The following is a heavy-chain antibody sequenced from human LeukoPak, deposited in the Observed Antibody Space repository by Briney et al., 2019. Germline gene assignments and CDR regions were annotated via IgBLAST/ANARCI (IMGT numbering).Heavy chain of an antibody. CDR1: GFTFSSYA. D-gene: IGHD3-22*01. J-gene: IGHJ4*02. V-gene: IGHV3-23*01. CDR2: ISGSGGST. CDR3: ARGGHYYDSSGYFPLFGY. Sequence: GGSLRFSFAASGFTFSSYAMSWVRQPPGKGLEWVSAISGSGGSTYYADSVKGRFTISRDNSKNTLYLQMNSLRAEDTAVYYCARGGHYYDSSGYFPLFGYWGQGTLVTVSS.